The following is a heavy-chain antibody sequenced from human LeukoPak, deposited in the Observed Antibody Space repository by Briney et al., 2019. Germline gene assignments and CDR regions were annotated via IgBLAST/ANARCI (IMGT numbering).Heavy chain of an antibody. CDR1: EFSVGSNY. J-gene: IGHJ6*03. D-gene: IGHD3-9*01. Sequence: GGSLRLSCAASEFSVGSNYMTWVRQAPGKGLEWVSYISSSGSTIYYADSVKGRFTISRDNAKNSLYLQMNSLRAEGTAVYYCLGIYDILTGYHPLGMDVWGKGTTVTISS. CDR3: LGIYDILTGYHPLGMDV. V-gene: IGHV3-48*03. CDR2: ISSSGSTI.